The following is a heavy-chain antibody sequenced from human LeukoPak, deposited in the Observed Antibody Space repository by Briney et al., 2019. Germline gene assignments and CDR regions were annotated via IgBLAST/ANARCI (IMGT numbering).Heavy chain of an antibody. CDR3: ARDREGRYGLHYYYMDV. V-gene: IGHV1-46*01. CDR1: GYTFTSYY. D-gene: IGHD3-16*01. J-gene: IGHJ6*03. CDR2: INPSGGST. Sequence: ASVKVSCKASGYTFTSYYMHWVRQAPGQGLEWMGIINPSGGSTSYAQKFQGRVTMTRDMSTSTVYMELSSLRSEDTAVYYCARDREGRYGLHYYYMDVWGKGTTVTVSS.